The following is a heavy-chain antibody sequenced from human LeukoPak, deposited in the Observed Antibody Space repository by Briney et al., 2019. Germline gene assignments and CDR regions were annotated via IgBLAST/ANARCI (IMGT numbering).Heavy chain of an antibody. Sequence: SETLSLTCTASGYSISSGYYWGWIRQPPGKGLEWIGSIYHSGSTYYNPFLKSRITISVDTSKNQFSLKLSSVTAADTAVYYCATRSGYRISNWFDPWGQGTLVTVSS. V-gene: IGHV4-38-2*02. CDR1: GYSISSGYY. CDR2: IYHSGST. CDR3: ATRSGYRISNWFDP. J-gene: IGHJ5*02. D-gene: IGHD3-22*01.